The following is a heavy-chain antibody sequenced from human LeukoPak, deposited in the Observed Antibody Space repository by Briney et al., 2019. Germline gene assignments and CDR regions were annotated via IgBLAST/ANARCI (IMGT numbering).Heavy chain of an antibody. CDR3: ASDRSESAFDI. CDR2: IYTSGST. V-gene: IGHV4-4*07. CDR1: GGSISSYY. J-gene: IGHJ3*02. Sequence: PSETLSLTCTVSGGSISSYYWSWLRQPAGKGLEWIGRIYTSGSTNYNPSLKSRVTMSVDTSKNQFSLKLSSVTAADTAVYYCASDRSESAFDIWGQGTMVTVSS.